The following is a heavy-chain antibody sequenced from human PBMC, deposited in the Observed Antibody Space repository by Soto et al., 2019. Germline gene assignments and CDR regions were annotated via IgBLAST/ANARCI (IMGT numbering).Heavy chain of an antibody. CDR1: GYTFTSYG. CDR2: ISAYNGNT. D-gene: IGHD1-26*01. CDR3: ARDPARSTTRVPAY. J-gene: IGHJ4*02. V-gene: IGHV1-18*01. Sequence: ASVKVSCKASGYTFTSYGISWVRQAPGQGLEWMGWISAYNGNTNYAQKVQGRGTMPPDTATSTAYMELRSLRSDDTAVYYCARDPARSTTRVPAYWGQGTLVTVSS.